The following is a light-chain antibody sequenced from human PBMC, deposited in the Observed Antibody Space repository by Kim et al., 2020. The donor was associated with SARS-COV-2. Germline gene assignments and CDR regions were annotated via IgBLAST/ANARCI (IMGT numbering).Light chain of an antibody. CDR3: QQYKNYPYT. CDR1: QDIRNS. J-gene: IGKJ2*01. V-gene: IGKV1-16*01. Sequence: DIQMTQSPSSLSASVGDRVTITCRASQDIRNSLVWLQQKPGRAPKSLMYAASSLQRGVPSRFSGSGYGTDFTLTISSLQPEDFATYYCQQYKNYPYTFGQGTKLEI. CDR2: AAS.